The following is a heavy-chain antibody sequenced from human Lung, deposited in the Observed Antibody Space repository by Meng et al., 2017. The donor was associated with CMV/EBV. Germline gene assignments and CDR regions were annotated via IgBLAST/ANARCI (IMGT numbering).Heavy chain of an antibody. V-gene: IGHV3-21*01. D-gene: IGHD3-16*01. CDR1: GFTFRSYS. J-gene: IGHJ4*02. CDR3: SRVASIGGDFDY. Sequence: CAASGFTFRSYSMNWVRQDPGKGMEWVSSISSSSSYIYYADSVRGRFTISRDDAKNSLYLQMNSLRAEDTAVYYCSRVASIGGDFDYWGQGSLVTVSS. CDR2: ISSSSSYI.